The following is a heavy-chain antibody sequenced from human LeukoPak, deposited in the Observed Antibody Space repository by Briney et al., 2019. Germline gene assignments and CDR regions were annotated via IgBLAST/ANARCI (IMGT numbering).Heavy chain of an antibody. V-gene: IGHV3-21*01. J-gene: IGHJ4*02. CDR1: GFTFSSYS. D-gene: IGHD3-3*01. CDR3: ATLPYYDFWSGYDRIDY. CDR2: ISSSSSYI. Sequence: KAGGSLRLSCAASGFTFSSYSMNWVRQAPGKGLEWVSSISSSSSYIYYADSVKGRFTISRDNAKNSLYLQMNSLRAEDTAVYYCATLPYYDFWSGYDRIDYWGQGTLVTVSS.